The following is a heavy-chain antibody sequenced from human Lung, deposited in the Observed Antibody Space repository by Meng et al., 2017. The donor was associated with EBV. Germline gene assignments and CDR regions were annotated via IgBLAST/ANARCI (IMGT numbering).Heavy chain of an antibody. V-gene: IGHV1-69*01. Sequence: QVQLVQSGAEVEKPGSSVKVSRKTSGGTFRSDAVSWVRQAPGQGLEWMGGLIPMSDAPHYAQKFQDRVRITADESTSTHYMDLSGLRSEDTAVYYCASESGRGFTPDYWGQGTLVTVSS. D-gene: IGHD3-10*01. CDR1: GGTFRSDA. CDR2: LIPMSDAP. CDR3: ASESGRGFTPDY. J-gene: IGHJ4*02.